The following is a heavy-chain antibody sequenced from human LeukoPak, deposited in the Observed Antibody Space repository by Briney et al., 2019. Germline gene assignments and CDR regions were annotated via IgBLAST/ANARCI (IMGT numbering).Heavy chain of an antibody. J-gene: IGHJ4*02. Sequence: PGGSLRLSCAASGFTFSSYAMSWVRQAPGKGLEWVSGISGSGGSTYYADSVKGRFTISRDNSKNTLYLQMNSLRAEDTAVYYCASRYCSSTSCYSAYWGQGTLVTVSS. CDR1: GFTFSSYA. V-gene: IGHV3-23*01. D-gene: IGHD2-2*01. CDR2: ISGSGGST. CDR3: ASRYCSSTSCYSAY.